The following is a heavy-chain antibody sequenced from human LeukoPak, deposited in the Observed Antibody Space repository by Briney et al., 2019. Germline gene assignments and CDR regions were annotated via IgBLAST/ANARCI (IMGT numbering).Heavy chain of an antibody. V-gene: IGHV3-23*01. D-gene: IGHD2-15*01. CDR3: VRQQGYCSDGTCYFDH. CDR2: ISGSGGQT. Sequence: QTGGSLRLSCAASGFAFSNYAMNWVRQTAGKGLEWVSAISGSGGQTFHADSVRGRFTISRDNSKNTLSLLMNSLRAEDTARYYCVRQQGYCSDGTCYFDHWGQGTLVTVSS. J-gene: IGHJ4*02. CDR1: GFAFSNYA.